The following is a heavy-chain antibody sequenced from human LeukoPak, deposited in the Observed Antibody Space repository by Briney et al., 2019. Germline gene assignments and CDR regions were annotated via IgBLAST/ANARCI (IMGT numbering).Heavy chain of an antibody. CDR1: GFTFSNYW. V-gene: IGHV3-74*01. J-gene: IGHJ4*02. CDR3: AKIPSATESFDY. D-gene: IGHD5-12*01. Sequence: GGSRGPSCEASGFTFSNYWMNWVRQAPGKGLVWVSRINSDGSSTTYADSVKGRFTISRDNAKNTLYLQMDSLRAEDTAIYYCAKIPSATESFDYWGQGTLVTVSS. CDR2: INSDGSST.